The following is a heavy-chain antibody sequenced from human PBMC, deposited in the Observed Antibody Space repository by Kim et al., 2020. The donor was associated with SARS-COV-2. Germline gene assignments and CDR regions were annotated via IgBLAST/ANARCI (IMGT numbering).Heavy chain of an antibody. Sequence: SETLSLTCAVYGGSFSGYYWSWIRQPPGKGLEWIGEINHSGSTNYNPSLKSRVTISVDTSKNQFSLKLSSVTAADTAVYYCARGNYASVFDYWGQGTLVTVSS. CDR3: ARGNYASVFDY. CDR1: GGSFSGYY. J-gene: IGHJ4*02. V-gene: IGHV4-34*01. CDR2: INHSGST. D-gene: IGHD3-16*01.